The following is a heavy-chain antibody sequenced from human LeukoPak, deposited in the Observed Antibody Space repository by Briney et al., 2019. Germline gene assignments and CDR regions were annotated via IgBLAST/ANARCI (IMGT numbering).Heavy chain of an antibody. J-gene: IGHJ5*02. Sequence: ASVKVSCKASGYTFTSYYMHWVRQAPGQGFEWVGIINPSGGSISYAQKFQGRVTMTRDTSTSTVYMELSSLRSEDTAVYYCARDGVGEYCSGGSCYSSGNWFDPWGQGTLVTVSS. CDR1: GYTFTSYY. V-gene: IGHV1-46*01. CDR3: ARDGVGEYCSGGSCYSSGNWFDP. CDR2: INPSGGSI. D-gene: IGHD2-15*01.